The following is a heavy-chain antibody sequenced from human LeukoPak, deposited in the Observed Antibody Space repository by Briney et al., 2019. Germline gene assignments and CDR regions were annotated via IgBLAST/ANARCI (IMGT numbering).Heavy chain of an antibody. D-gene: IGHD6-19*01. CDR3: ARGSGWYFVY. CDR2: IYHSGST. J-gene: IGHJ4*02. CDR1: GDSVSSGSSY. Sequence: SETLSLTCTVTGDSVSSGSSYWSWIRQPPGKGLEWIGYIYHSGSTNHNPSLKNRVTISLDTSKNQFSLKLSSVTAADTAVYYCARGSGWYFVYWGQGTLVTVSS. V-gene: IGHV4-61*01.